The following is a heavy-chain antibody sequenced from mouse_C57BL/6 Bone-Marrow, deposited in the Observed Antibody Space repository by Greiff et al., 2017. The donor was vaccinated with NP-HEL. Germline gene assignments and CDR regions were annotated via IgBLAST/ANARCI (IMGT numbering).Heavy chain of an antibody. CDR2: ISSGGGYI. D-gene: IGHD2-4*01. CDR3: TRDRLRRERAWVAY. V-gene: IGHV5-9-1*02. CDR1: GFTFSSYA. Sequence: DVMLVESGEGLVKPGGSLKLSCAASGFTFSSYAMSWVRQTPEKRLEWVAYISSGGGYIYYADTVKGRFTISRDNARNTLYLQMSSLKSEDTAMYYCTRDRLRRERAWVAYWGQGTLVTVSA. J-gene: IGHJ3*01.